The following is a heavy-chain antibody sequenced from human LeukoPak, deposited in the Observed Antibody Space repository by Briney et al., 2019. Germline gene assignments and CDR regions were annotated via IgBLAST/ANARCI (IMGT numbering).Heavy chain of an antibody. V-gene: IGHV3-13*01. J-gene: IGHJ4*02. CDR2: IDNGGDT. CDR3: ARVAAGGKGFDY. CDR1: GFTFSSYD. D-gene: IGHD6-13*01. Sequence: GGSLRLSCAASGFTFSSYDMHWVRQVTGKGLEWVSAIDNGGDTYYPGSVKGRFTISRENAKKSLYLQMNSLRAGDTAVYYCARVAAGGKGFDYWGQGTLVTVSS.